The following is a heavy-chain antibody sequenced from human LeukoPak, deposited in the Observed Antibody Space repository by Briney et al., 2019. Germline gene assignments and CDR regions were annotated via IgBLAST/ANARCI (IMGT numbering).Heavy chain of an antibody. D-gene: IGHD3-10*01. J-gene: IGHJ5*02. Sequence: PGGSRRLSCAAPGFTLSSYEMNWVRKAPGKGLEWVSYISSSGITIYYADSVKGRFTISRDNAKNSLYLQMNSLRAEDTAVYYCASLITMVRGVIIADWSWFDPWGQGTLVTVSS. V-gene: IGHV3-48*03. CDR3: ASLITMVRGVIIADWSWFDP. CDR1: GFTLSSYE. CDR2: ISSSGITI.